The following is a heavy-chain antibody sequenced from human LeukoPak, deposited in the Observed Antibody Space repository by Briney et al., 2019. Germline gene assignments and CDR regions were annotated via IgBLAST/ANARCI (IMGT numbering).Heavy chain of an antibody. Sequence: PGGSLRLSCAASGFTFTNYGMSWVRQAPGKGLEWVSGISAGGDRTYYADSVKGRVIISRDNAKNKLYLQMNSLRAEDTAVYSCAKDLYSGVWCGTCDFWGQGTLVTVSS. CDR3: AKDLYSGVWCGTCDF. V-gene: IGHV3-23*01. CDR1: GFTFTNYG. CDR2: ISAGGDRT. J-gene: IGHJ4*02. D-gene: IGHD5-12*01.